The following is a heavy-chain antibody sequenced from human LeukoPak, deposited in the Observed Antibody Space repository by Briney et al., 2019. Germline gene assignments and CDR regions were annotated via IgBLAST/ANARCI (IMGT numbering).Heavy chain of an antibody. V-gene: IGHV1-8*01. CDR3: ARLGYCSSTSCPPSWYYYYYMDV. CDR2: MNPNSGNT. Sequence: ASVKVSCKASGYTFTSYDINWVRQATGQGLEWMGWMNPNSGNTGYAQKFQGRVTMTRNTSISTAYMELSSLRSEDTAVYYCARLGYCSSTSCPPSWYYYYYMDVWGKGTTVSVSS. J-gene: IGHJ6*03. CDR1: GYTFTSYD. D-gene: IGHD2-2*01.